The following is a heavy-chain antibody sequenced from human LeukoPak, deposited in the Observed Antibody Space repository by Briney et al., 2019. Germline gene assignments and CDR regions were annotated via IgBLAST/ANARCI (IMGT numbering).Heavy chain of an antibody. J-gene: IGHJ4*02. CDR3: ATDPYSRGWVWGDYFDY. CDR2: VGSGGAAT. V-gene: IGHV3-23*01. D-gene: IGHD6-19*01. CDR1: GFTFSNYA. Sequence: GGSLRLSCAASGFTFSNYAMSWVRQAPGKGLECVSSVGSGGAATYYADSVKGRFAISRDNSKNTLYLQMNSLRDEDTAVYYCATDPYSRGWVWGDYFDYWGQGTRVTVSS.